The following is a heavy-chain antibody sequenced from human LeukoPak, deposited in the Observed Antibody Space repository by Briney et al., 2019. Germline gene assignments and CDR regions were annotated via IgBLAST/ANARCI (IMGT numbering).Heavy chain of an antibody. Sequence: PGGSLRLSCSASGFSFSDSKLNWVRQAPGKGLEWVAVIWYDGSNKYYADSVKGRFTISRDNSKNTLYLQMNSLRAEDTAVYYCAKDPTYSSSWFPPEEDDYWGQGTLVTVSS. J-gene: IGHJ4*02. V-gene: IGHV3-30*02. CDR2: IWYDGSNK. CDR3: AKDPTYSSSWFPPEEDDY. CDR1: GFSFSDSK. D-gene: IGHD6-13*01.